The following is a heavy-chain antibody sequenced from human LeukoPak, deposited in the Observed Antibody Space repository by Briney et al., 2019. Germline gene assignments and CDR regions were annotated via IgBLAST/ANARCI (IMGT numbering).Heavy chain of an antibody. V-gene: IGHV1-8*01. CDR1: GYTFTSYD. J-gene: IGHJ4*02. CDR3: TRGISDD. CDR2: MNPNSGNT. Sequence: ASVRVSCKASGYTFTSYDINWVRQATGQGLEWMGWMNPNSGNTGYAQKFQGRVTMTRDTSINTAYMELNSLRSEDTAVYYCTRGISDDWGQGTLVAVSS.